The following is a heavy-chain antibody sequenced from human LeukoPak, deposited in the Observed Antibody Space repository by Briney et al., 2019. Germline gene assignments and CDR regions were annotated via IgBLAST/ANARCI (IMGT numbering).Heavy chain of an antibody. J-gene: IGHJ4*02. CDR2: ISGSGGST. CDR1: GFTFSSYA. Sequence: GGSLRLSCAVSGFTFSSYAMSWVRQAPGKGLEWVSAISGSGGSTYYADSVKGRFTISRDNSKNTLYLQMNSLRAEDTAVYYCANRPLPTYYDFWSGPGGGGFDYWGQGTLVTVSS. V-gene: IGHV3-23*01. D-gene: IGHD3-3*01. CDR3: ANRPLPTYYDFWSGPGGGGFDY.